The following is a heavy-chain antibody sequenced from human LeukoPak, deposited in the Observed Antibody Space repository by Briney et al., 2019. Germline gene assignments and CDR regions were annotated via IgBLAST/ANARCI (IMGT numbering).Heavy chain of an antibody. D-gene: IGHD2-21*02. CDR1: GFTFSSYW. J-gene: IGHJ4*01. Sequence: GGSLRLSCAASGFTFSSYWMSWVRQAPGKGLEWVANIKQDGSEKYYVGSVKGRFTISRDNAKNSLYLQMNSLRAEDTAVYYCARGYSSRAGTTDCCPLDYWGXGTLVTXSS. CDR3: ARGYSSRAGTTDCCPLDY. V-gene: IGHV3-7*01. CDR2: IKQDGSEK.